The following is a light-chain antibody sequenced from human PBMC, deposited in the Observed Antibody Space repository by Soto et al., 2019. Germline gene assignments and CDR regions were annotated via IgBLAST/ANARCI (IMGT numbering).Light chain of an antibody. J-gene: IGKJ4*01. CDR1: LRISKY. CDR2: GAS. Sequence: DIKLTQSPSSLSACVGDRVTITCRASLRISKYLNWYQQKPGKAPKLLIYGASTLQSGVPSRFSGSGSGTDFTLTITNQQPEDSATYFCQQSHCTPLTFGGGTKLEI. V-gene: IGKV1-39*01. CDR3: QQSHCTPLT.